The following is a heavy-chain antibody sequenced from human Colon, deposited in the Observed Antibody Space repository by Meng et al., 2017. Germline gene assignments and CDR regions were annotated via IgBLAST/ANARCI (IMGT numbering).Heavy chain of an antibody. D-gene: IGHD5-12*01. CDR1: GGSFSGYS. CDR2: INHSGST. J-gene: IGHJ5*02. CDR3: ARGRYSGYLP. Sequence: QVQLQQWGAGLLKPSETLSLTCAVYGGSFSGYSWSWIRQPPGKGLEWIGEINHSGSTNYNPSLKSRVTISVDTSKNQFSLKLSSVTAADTAVYYCARGRYSGYLPWGQGTLVTVSS. V-gene: IGHV4-34*01.